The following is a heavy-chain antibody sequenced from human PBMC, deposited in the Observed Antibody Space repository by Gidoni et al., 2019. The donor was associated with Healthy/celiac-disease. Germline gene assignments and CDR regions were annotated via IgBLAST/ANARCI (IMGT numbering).Heavy chain of an antibody. CDR1: GYTFTSYY. CDR3: ARDRPNRGGPYFDWLGFDY. V-gene: IGHV1-46*01. J-gene: IGHJ4*02. Sequence: QVQLVQSGAEVKKPGASVKVSCKASGYTFTSYYMHWVRQAPGQGLEWMGIINPSGGSTSYAQKFQGRVTMTRDTSTSTVYMELSSLRSEDTAVYYCARDRPNRGGPYFDWLGFDYWGQGTLVTVSS. CDR2: INPSGGST. D-gene: IGHD3-9*01.